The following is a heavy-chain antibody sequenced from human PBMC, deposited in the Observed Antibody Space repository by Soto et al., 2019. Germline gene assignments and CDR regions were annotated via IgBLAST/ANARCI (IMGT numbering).Heavy chain of an antibody. V-gene: IGHV4-34*01. CDR1: GWSFSGHY. Sequence: QVQLQQWGAGLLKPSETLSLTCAVYGWSFSGHYWSWIRQPPGQGLEWIGEIYHSGSMKPNPHLKGRVPIPADTPTNQFSLGLDSVTAADTAVYYCARGVGGGPHYYGMDVWGQGTTVTVSS. CDR3: ARGVGGGPHYYGMDV. CDR2: IYHSGSM. J-gene: IGHJ6*02. D-gene: IGHD2-15*01.